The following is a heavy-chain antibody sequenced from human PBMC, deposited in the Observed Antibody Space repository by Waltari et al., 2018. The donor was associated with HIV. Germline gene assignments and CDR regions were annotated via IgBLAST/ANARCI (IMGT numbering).Heavy chain of an antibody. D-gene: IGHD6-6*01. Sequence: QLQLKVSGPGLVKPSETLPLTCTVSGGSISSYSNCWGWIRQPPGKGLEWIGSIFYSGSTYYNPSLKSRVTISVDTSKNQFSLKLSSVTAADTAVYYCARHVGSFYRSSSDLGFDYWGQGTLVTVSS. J-gene: IGHJ4*02. CDR1: GGSISSYSNC. CDR2: IFYSGST. CDR3: ARHVGSFYRSSSDLGFDY. V-gene: IGHV4-39*01.